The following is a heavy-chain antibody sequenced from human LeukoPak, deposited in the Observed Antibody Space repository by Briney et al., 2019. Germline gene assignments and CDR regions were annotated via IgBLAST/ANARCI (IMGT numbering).Heavy chain of an antibody. V-gene: IGHV4-39*01. CDR1: GGSTSSSSYY. D-gene: IGHD6-19*01. Sequence: SETLSLTCTVSGGSTSSSSYYWGWIRQPPGKGLEWIGSIYYSGTTYYNPSLKSRVTISVDTSKNQFSLKLSSVTAADTAVYYCARLGIAVAGDFDYWGQGTLVTVSS. J-gene: IGHJ4*02. CDR3: ARLGIAVAGDFDY. CDR2: IYYSGTT.